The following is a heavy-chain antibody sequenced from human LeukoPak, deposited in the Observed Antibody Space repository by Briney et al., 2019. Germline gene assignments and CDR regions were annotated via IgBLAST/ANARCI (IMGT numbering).Heavy chain of an antibody. D-gene: IGHD1-7*01. CDR1: GFTFSAYW. CDR3: ASYNWNFLDDY. J-gene: IGHJ4*02. V-gene: IGHV3-7*01. Sequence: GESLRLSCAASGFTFSAYWMTWVRQAPGKGLAWVANIIEDGNLKYYVDSVKGRFTISRDNTKNSLYLQMKSLRADDTAVYYCASYNWNFLDDYWGQGALVTVSS. CDR2: IIEDGNLK.